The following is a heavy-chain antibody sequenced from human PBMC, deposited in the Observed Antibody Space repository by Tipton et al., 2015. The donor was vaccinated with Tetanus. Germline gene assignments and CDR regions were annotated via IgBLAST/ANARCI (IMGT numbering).Heavy chain of an antibody. D-gene: IGHD2-21*02. V-gene: IGHV3-21*01. J-gene: IGHJ4*02. Sequence: SLRLSCAASGFSFVNAWMSWVRQAPGKGLEWVSSISSSSRYIYYADSVKGRFTISRDNAKNSLYLQMISLRAEDTAVYSCARGMSEASNCGGDCYSDYWGQGTLVTVSS. CDR3: ARGMSEASNCGGDCYSDY. CDR1: GFSFVNAW. CDR2: ISSSSRYI.